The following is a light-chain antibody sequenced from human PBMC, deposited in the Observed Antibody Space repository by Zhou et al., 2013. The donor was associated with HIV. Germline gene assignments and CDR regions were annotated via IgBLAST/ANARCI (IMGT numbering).Light chain of an antibody. CDR3: LQDYNYPRT. CDR1: QDIRDE. V-gene: IGKV1-6*01. J-gene: IGKJ2*01. Sequence: AIQMTQSPSSLSASAGDRVTITCRASQDIRDELAWYQQKPGNVPKLLIYAASTLQSEVPSRFSGSGSGTDFTLTIDGLRPEDFATYYCLQDYNYPRTFGQGTKAGD. CDR2: AAS.